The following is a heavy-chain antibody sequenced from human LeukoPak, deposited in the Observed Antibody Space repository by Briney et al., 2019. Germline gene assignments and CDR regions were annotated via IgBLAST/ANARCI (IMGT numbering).Heavy chain of an antibody. J-gene: IGHJ3*02. D-gene: IGHD6-19*01. CDR3: PRDHSSGWYSQFLVDAFDI. CDR1: GYTFTGYY. Sequence: ASVKVSCKASGYTFTGYYMHWVRQAPGQGLEWMGWINPNSGGTNYAQKFQGRVTMTRDTSISTAYMELSRLRSDDTAVYYCPRDHSSGWYSQFLVDAFDIWGQGTMVTVSS. CDR2: INPNSGGT. V-gene: IGHV1-2*02.